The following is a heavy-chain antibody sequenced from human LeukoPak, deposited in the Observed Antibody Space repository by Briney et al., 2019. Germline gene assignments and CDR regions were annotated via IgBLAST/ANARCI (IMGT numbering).Heavy chain of an antibody. J-gene: IGHJ4*02. CDR1: GGSISSSSYY. D-gene: IGHD6-13*01. Sequence: SETLSLTCTVSGGSISSSSYYWGWIRQPPGKGLEWIGSIYYSGSTYYNPSLKSRVTISVDTSKNQFSLKLSSVTAADTAVYYCARGKPRYSSSWYGPRLDYWGQGTLVTVSS. CDR3: ARGKPRYSSSWYGPRLDY. V-gene: IGHV4-39*07. CDR2: IYYSGST.